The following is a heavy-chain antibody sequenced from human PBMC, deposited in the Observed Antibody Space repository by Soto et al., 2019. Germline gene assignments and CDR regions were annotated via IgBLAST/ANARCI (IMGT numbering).Heavy chain of an antibody. D-gene: IGHD3-22*01. Sequence: GGSLRLSCAASGFTVSSNYMTWVRQAPGKGLEWVSLIKSGGRTYYAGSVKGRFTISRDNAKNTVYLQMNSLRAEDTAVYYCARDTYYYDSSDHFSADAFDFWGQGTMVTVSS. CDR2: IKSGGRT. J-gene: IGHJ3*01. CDR3: ARDTYYYDSSDHFSADAFDF. CDR1: GFTVSSNY. V-gene: IGHV3-66*01.